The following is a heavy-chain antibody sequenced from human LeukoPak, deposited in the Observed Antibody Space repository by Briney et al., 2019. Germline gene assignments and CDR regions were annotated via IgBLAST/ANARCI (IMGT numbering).Heavy chain of an antibody. V-gene: IGHV3-48*01. Sequence: RTGGSLRXXXXXXXXAFSSYSMNWVXQAPGKGLEWVSYISSSSSTIYYADSVKGRFTISRDNAKNSLYLQMNSLRAEDTAVYYCAGGYSSSWYYYYYYGMDVWGQGTTVTVSS. CDR3: AGGYSSSWYYYYYYGMDV. CDR1: XXAFSSYS. D-gene: IGHD6-13*01. CDR2: ISSSSSTI. J-gene: IGHJ6*02.